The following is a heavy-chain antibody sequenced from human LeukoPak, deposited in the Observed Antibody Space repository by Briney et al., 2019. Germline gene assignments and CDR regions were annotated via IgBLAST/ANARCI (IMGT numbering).Heavy chain of an antibody. CDR3: ARHNYGSGSYNYYYYYGMDV. Sequence: SETLSLTCTVSCGSISSSSYYWGWIRQPPGKGLEWIGSIYYSGSTYYNPSLKSRVTISVDTSKNQFSLKLSSVTAADTAVYYCARHNYGSGSYNYYYYYGMDVWGQGTTVTVSS. J-gene: IGHJ6*02. CDR1: CGSISSSSYY. CDR2: IYYSGST. V-gene: IGHV4-39*01. D-gene: IGHD3-10*01.